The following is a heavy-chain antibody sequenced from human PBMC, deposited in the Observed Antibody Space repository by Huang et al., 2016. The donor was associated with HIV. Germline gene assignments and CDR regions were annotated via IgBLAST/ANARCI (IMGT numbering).Heavy chain of an antibody. CDR1: GYTFTNYV. CDR2: INAGRGKI. V-gene: IGHV1-3*01. CDR3: ARDLRLYYMDV. J-gene: IGHJ6*03. Sequence: QVQLVQSGAEVRKPGASVKVSCKASGYTFTNYVIHWVRQAPGQTREWMGGINAGRGKIKYAQKFQGRVTLTRDTTASTAYMELSSLVSEDTAVYYCARDLRLYYMDVWGKGTTITVSS.